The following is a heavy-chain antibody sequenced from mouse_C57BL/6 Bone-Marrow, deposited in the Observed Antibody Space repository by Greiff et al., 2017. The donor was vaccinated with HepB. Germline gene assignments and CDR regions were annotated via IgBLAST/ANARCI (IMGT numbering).Heavy chain of an antibody. J-gene: IGHJ1*03. V-gene: IGHV1-81*01. Sequence: LVESGAELARPGASVKLSCKASGYTFTSYGISWVKQRTGQGLEWIGEIYPRSGNTYYNEKFKGKATLTADKSSSTAYMELRSLTSEDSAVYFCARKKAYWYFDVWGTGTTVTVSS. CDR1: GYTFTSYG. CDR3: ARKKAYWYFDV. CDR2: IYPRSGNT.